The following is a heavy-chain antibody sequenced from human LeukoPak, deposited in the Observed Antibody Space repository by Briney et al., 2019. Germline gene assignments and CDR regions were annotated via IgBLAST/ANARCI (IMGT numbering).Heavy chain of an antibody. D-gene: IGHD4-17*01. Sequence: PSETLSLTCTVSGGSISSYYWSWIRQPPGKGLEWIGYIYYSGSTYYNPSLKSRVTISVDTSKNQFSLKLSSVTAADTAVYYCARVVTTVPLYYFDYWGQGTLVTVSS. CDR2: IYYSGST. CDR3: ARVVTTVPLYYFDY. J-gene: IGHJ4*02. CDR1: GGSISSYY. V-gene: IGHV4-59*12.